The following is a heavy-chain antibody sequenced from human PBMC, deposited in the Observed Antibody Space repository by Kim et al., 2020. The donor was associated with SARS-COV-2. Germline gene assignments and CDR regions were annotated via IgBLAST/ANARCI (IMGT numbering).Heavy chain of an antibody. J-gene: IGHJ5*02. CDR3: VRLDSASGGYYWFDP. V-gene: IGHV4-4*02. Sequence: YNPSLRSRVTISVDKSRNQFSLSLNSVTAADTAVYYCVRLDSASGGYYWFDPWGQGTLVTVSS. D-gene: IGHD1-26*01.